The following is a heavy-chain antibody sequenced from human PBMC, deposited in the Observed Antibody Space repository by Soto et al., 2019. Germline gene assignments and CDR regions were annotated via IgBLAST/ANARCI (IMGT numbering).Heavy chain of an antibody. V-gene: IGHV1-46*01. CDR2: INPSGGST. CDR3: ARDYCSSTSCYATLYKNWFDP. J-gene: IGHJ5*02. Sequence: ASVKVSCKASGYTFTSYYMHWVRQAPGQGLEWMGIINPSGGSTSYAQKFQGRVTMTRDTSTSTVYMELSSLRSEDTAVYYCARDYCSSTSCYATLYKNWFDPWGQGTRVTVSS. CDR1: GYTFTSYY. D-gene: IGHD2-2*01.